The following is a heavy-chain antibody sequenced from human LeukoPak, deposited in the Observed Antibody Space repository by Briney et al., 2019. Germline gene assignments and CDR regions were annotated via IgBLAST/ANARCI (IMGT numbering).Heavy chain of an antibody. J-gene: IGHJ3*02. CDR1: GGSIRSYY. D-gene: IGHD1-1*01. CDR3: ARNWHDYAFDI. Sequence: ETLSLTCTVSGGSIRSYYWSWIRQSPGRGLEWIGYVSYSGNTNYNPSLKSRVTMPLDTSKNKFSLNLSYVTAADTAVYYCARNWHDYAFDIWGQGTMVTVSS. CDR2: VSYSGNT. V-gene: IGHV4-59*08.